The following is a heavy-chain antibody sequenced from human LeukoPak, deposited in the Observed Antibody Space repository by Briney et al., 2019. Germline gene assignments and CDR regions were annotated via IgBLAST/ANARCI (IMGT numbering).Heavy chain of an antibody. CDR2: IIPIFGTA. CDR1: GYTFTGYY. Sequence: ASVKVSCKASGYTFTGYYMHWVRLAPGQGLEWMGGIIPIFGTANYAQKSQGRVTITADESTSTAYMELSSLRSEDTAVYYCARGSQQPSLLYYYYYMDVWGKGTTVTISS. D-gene: IGHD6-13*01. J-gene: IGHJ6*03. CDR3: ARGSQQPSLLYYYYYMDV. V-gene: IGHV1-69*13.